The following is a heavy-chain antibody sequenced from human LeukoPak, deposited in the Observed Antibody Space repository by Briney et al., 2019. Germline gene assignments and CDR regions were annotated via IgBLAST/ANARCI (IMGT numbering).Heavy chain of an antibody. D-gene: IGHD3-22*01. CDR1: GFTFSSYG. Sequence: GGSLRLSCAASGFTFSSYGMNWVRQAPGKGLEWVSSISSSSSYIYYADSVKGRFTISRDNAKNSLYLQMNSLRAEDTAVYYCASTPPTYYYDSSGYYASYWYFDLWGRGTLVTVSS. V-gene: IGHV3-21*01. CDR3: ASTPPTYYYDSSGYYASYWYFDL. J-gene: IGHJ2*01. CDR2: ISSSSSYI.